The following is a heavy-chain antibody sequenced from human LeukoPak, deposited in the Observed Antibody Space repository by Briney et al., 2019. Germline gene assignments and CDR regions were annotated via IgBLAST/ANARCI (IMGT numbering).Heavy chain of an antibody. V-gene: IGHV3-23*01. CDR3: ARDPMTAAGSKDGMDV. CDR2: ISGSGGST. J-gene: IGHJ6*02. Sequence: GGSLRLSCAASGFTFSSYAMSWVRQAPGKGREGVSAISGSGGSTYYADSVKGRFTISRDNSKNTLYLQMNSLRAEDTAVYYCARDPMTAAGSKDGMDVWGQGTTVTVSS. CDR1: GFTFSSYA. D-gene: IGHD6-13*01.